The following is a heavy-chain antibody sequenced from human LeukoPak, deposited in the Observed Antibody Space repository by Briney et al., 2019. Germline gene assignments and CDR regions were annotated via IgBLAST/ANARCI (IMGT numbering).Heavy chain of an antibody. D-gene: IGHD6-13*01. J-gene: IGHJ4*02. CDR1: GLTFSGYS. Sequence: GVSLRLSCAASGLTFSGYSMHWVRQAPGKGLEWISYITTTSSTTYYIDSVEGRFTISRNNARNSLYLQMNSLRAEDTAVYYCASGPTPGVAAAADYWGQGTLVTVSS. CDR3: ASGPTPGVAAAADY. V-gene: IGHV3-48*01. CDR2: ITTTSSTT.